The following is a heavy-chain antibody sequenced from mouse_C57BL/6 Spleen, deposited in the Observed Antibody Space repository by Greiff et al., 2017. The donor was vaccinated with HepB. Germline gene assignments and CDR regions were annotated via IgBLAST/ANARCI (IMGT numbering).Heavy chain of an antibody. J-gene: IGHJ1*03. V-gene: IGHV5-9-1*02. CDR1: GFTFSSYA. CDR3: TRDRSPIYYSGRYWYFEV. Sequence: EVMLVESGEGLVKPGGSLKLSCAASGFTFSSYAMSWVRQTPEKRLEWVAYISSGGDYIYYADTVKGRFTISRDNARNTLYLQMSSLKSEDTAMYYVTRDRSPIYYSGRYWYFEVWAQGPRSPSPQ. D-gene: IGHD1-1*01. CDR2: ISSGGDYI.